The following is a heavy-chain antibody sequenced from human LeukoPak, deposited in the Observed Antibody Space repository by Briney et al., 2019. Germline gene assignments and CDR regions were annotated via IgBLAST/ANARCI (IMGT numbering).Heavy chain of an antibody. CDR2: INPKRGVT. V-gene: IGHV1-2*02. Sequence: GASVKVSCKASGYTFTDYYIHWMRQAPGQGLEWMGWINPKRGVTTHAQKFQGRVTMTRDTSITTAYMELTRLRSDDTTIYYCARERNYGDYGNAFDVWGQGTKVTVSS. CDR3: ARERNYGDYGNAFDV. J-gene: IGHJ3*01. CDR1: GYTFTDYY. D-gene: IGHD4-17*01.